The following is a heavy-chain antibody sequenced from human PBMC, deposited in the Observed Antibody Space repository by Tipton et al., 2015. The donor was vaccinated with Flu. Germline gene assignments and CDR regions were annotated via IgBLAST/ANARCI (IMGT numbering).Heavy chain of an antibody. J-gene: IGHJ6*03. V-gene: IGHV4-34*01. CDR3: ARGNYYMDV. CDR1: GGSFSGYY. CDR2: INHSGST. Sequence: TLSLTCAVYGGSFSGYYWSWIRQPPGKGLEWIGEINHSGSTNYNPSLKSRVTMSVDTSKNQFSLKLSSVTAADTAVYYCARGNYYMDVWGKGTTVTVSS.